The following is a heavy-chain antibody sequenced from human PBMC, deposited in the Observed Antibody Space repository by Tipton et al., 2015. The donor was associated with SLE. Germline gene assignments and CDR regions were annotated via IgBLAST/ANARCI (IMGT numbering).Heavy chain of an antibody. Sequence: SLRLSCAASGFIFSSYNMHWVCQAPGKGLEWVAVISYDGSNKYYADSVKGRFTISRDNSKNTLFLQMNSLRAEDTAVYYCARVLGSYYGMDVWGQGTAVTVSS. D-gene: IGHD6-13*01. CDR1: GFIFSSYN. CDR2: ISYDGSNK. J-gene: IGHJ6*02. V-gene: IGHV3-30*04. CDR3: ARVLGSYYGMDV.